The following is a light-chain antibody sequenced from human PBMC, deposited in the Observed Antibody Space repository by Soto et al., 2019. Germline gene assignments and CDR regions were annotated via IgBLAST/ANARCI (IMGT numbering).Light chain of an antibody. CDR2: INSDGSH. CDR3: QTGGTGMRV. J-gene: IGLJ1*01. Sequence: QSVLTQSPSASASLGASVKFICTLSSGHSSYAIAWHQQQPEKGPRYLMKINSDGSHSKGDGIPDRFSGSSSGAERYLTISSLQSEDEADYYCQTGGTGMRVFGTGTKLTVL. CDR1: SGHSSYA. V-gene: IGLV4-69*01.